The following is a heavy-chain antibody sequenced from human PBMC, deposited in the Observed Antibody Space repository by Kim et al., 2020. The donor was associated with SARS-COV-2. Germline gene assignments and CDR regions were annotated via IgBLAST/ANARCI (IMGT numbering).Heavy chain of an antibody. V-gene: IGHV3-64D*06. CDR1: GFTFSSYA. J-gene: IGHJ5*02. CDR3: VRRAQACSGGSCHLTFDP. Sequence: GGSLRLSCSASGFTFSSYAMHWVRQAPGKGLEYVSAISSNGGSTYYADSVKGRFTISRDNSKNTLYLQMSSLRAEDTAVYYCVRRAQACSGGSCHLTFDPWGQGTLVTVSS. CDR2: ISSNGGST. D-gene: IGHD2-15*01.